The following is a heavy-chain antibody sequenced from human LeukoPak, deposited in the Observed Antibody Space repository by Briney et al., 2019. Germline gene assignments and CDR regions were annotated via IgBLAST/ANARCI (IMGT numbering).Heavy chain of an antibody. V-gene: IGHV4-39*01. J-gene: IGHJ4*02. CDR3: ARLSEPAFTLFGVVIKDYYFDY. CDR2: IYYSGST. CDR1: GGSISSSRYY. Sequence: PSETLSLTCTVSGGSISSSRYYWGWIRQPPGKGLEWIGSIYYSGSTYYIPSLKSRVTISVDTSKNQFSLRLSSVTAADTAVFYCARLSEPAFTLFGVVIKDYYFDYWGQGTLVTVSS. D-gene: IGHD3-3*01.